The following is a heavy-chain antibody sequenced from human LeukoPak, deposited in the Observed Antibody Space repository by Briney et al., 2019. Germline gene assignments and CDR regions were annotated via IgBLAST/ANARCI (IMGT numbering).Heavy chain of an antibody. CDR2: ISGSGGST. J-gene: IGHJ4*02. CDR1: GFTFSSHA. Sequence: SGGSLRLSCAASGFTFSSHAMSWVRQAPGKGLEWVSAISGSGGSTYYADSVKGRFTISRDNSKNTLYLQMNSLRAEDTAVYYCAKDSSGLLYYFDYWGQGTLVTVSS. D-gene: IGHD6-19*01. V-gene: IGHV3-23*01. CDR3: AKDSSGLLYYFDY.